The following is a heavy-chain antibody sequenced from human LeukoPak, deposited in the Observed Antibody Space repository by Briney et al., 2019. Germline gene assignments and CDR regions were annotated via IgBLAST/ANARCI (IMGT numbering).Heavy chain of an antibody. J-gene: IGHJ4*02. CDR2: ISYSGTT. CDR3: ARNRRDAYNQFDY. D-gene: IGHD5-24*01. CDR1: GDSISSSDYY. V-gene: IGHV4-39*07. Sequence: PSETLSLTCTVSGDSISSSDYYWSWIRQPPGKGLEWVGSISYSGTTYYNPSLESRITMSVDTSRNQFSLKLSSVTAADTAVYYCARNRRDAYNQFDYWGQGTLVTVSS.